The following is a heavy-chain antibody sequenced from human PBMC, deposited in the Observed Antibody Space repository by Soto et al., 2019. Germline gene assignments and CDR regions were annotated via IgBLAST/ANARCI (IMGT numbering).Heavy chain of an antibody. V-gene: IGHV3-48*01. D-gene: IGHD2-15*01. CDR2: ISSSSSTI. J-gene: IGHJ4*02. CDR1: GFTFSSYS. Sequence: GGSLRLSCAASGFTFSSYSMNWVRQAPGKGLEWVSYISSSSSTIYYADSVKGRFTISRDNAKNSLYLQMNSLRAEDTAVYYCASLKEGGYSDLDYWGQGTLVTVSS. CDR3: ASLKEGGYSDLDY.